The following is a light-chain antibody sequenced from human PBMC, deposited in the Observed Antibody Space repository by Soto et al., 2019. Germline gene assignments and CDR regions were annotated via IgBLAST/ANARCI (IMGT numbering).Light chain of an antibody. CDR3: QQYGSSPFT. CDR2: GAS. V-gene: IGKV3-20*01. CDR1: QSVSSSY. Sequence: EIVLTQSPGTLSLSPGERATLSCRARQSVSSSYLAWYQQKPGQAPRLLIYGASSRATGIPDRFSGSGSGTDFTLTISRLEPEDLAVYYCQQYGSSPFTFGPGTKVDIK. J-gene: IGKJ3*01.